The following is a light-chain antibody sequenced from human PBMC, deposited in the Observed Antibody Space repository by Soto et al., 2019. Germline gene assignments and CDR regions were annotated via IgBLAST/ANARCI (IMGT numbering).Light chain of an antibody. J-gene: IGLJ2*01. V-gene: IGLV2-11*01. CDR2: DVS. CDR1: SSDVGGYNY. Sequence: QPVLTQPRSVSGSPGQSVTISCTGTSSDVGGYNYVSWYQQHPGKAPKLMIYDVSKRPSGVPDRFSGSKSGNTASLAISGLQSEDEADYYCTAWDDSLNGRLFGGGTKLTVL. CDR3: TAWDDSLNGRL.